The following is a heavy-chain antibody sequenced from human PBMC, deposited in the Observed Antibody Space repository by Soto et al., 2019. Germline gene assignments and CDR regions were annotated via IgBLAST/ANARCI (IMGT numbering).Heavy chain of an antibody. V-gene: IGHV3-73*01. D-gene: IGHD3-9*01. CDR1: GFTFSGSA. J-gene: IGHJ4*02. CDR2: IRSKANSYAT. CDR3: TIAYYDILTGYYG. Sequence: LRLSCAASGFTFSGSAMHWVRQASGKGLEWVGRIRSKANSYATAYAASVKGRFTISRDDSKNTAYLQMNSLKTEDTAVYYCTIAYYDILTGYYGWGQGTLVTVSS.